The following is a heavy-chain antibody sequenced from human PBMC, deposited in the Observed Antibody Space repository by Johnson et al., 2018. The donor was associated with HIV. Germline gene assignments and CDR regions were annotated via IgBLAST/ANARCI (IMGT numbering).Heavy chain of an antibody. Sequence: VQLVESGGGVVRPGGSLRLSCAASGFTFDDYDMTWVRQGPGKGLEWVSGINWNGGSAGYAESVKGRFTISRDNAKRSLYLEMNSLRAEDTALYYCARATYYYDLSGYLTRPRAFDMWAKGQWSPSLQ. J-gene: IGHJ3*02. CDR3: ARATYYYDLSGYLTRPRAFDM. CDR2: INWNGGSA. CDR1: GFTFDDYD. V-gene: IGHV3-20*04. D-gene: IGHD3-3*01.